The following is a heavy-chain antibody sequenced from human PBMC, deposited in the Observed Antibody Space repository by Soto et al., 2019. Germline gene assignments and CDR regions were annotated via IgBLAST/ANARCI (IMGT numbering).Heavy chain of an antibody. CDR2: ISYDGSNK. D-gene: IGHD5-18*01. V-gene: IGHV3-30*18. J-gene: IGHJ6*02. CDR3: AKDGGPGYSYLVVCYGMDV. Sequence: PGGSLRLSCAASGFTFSSYGMHWVRQAPGKGLEWVAVISYDGSNKYYADSVKGRFTISRDNSKNTPYLQMNSLRAEDTAVYYCAKDGGPGYSYLVVCYGMDVWGQGTTVTVSS. CDR1: GFTFSSYG.